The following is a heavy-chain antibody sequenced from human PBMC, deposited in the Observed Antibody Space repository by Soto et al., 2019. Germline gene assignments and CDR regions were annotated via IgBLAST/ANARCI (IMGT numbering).Heavy chain of an antibody. CDR2: ISGSGGST. CDR3: ADIVLMVYATKGAEYFQH. Sequence: SLRLSCAASGFTFSSYAMSWVRQAPGKGLEWVSAISGSGGSTYYADSVKGRFTISRDNSKNTLYLQMNSLRAEDTAVYYRADIVLMVYATKGAEYFQHWGQGTLVTVSS. CDR1: GFTFSSYA. V-gene: IGHV3-23*01. J-gene: IGHJ1*01. D-gene: IGHD2-8*01.